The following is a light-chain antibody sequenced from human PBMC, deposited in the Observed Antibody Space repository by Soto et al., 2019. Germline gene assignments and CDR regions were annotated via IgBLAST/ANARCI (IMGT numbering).Light chain of an antibody. CDR2: WAS. CDR3: QQYYRPWT. J-gene: IGKJ1*01. Sequence: DIVMTQSPDSLAVSLGERATINCKSSQSVLYSSNNKNYLAWYQQKPGQPPKLLIYWASTRESGVPDRFSGSGSGNYFTLTISSLQAEDVAVYYCQQYYRPWTFGQGTNVEIK. V-gene: IGKV4-1*01. CDR1: QSVLYSSNNKNY.